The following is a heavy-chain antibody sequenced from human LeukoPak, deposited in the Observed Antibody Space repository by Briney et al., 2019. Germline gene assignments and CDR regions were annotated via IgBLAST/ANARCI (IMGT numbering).Heavy chain of an antibody. CDR1: GYTFTSNY. CDR3: ARDTAMVRGDNRGVDY. Sequence: GASVKVSCKAFGYTFTSNYMHWVRQAPGQGPEWMGVISPSGGSTTYAQKFQGRVTLTRDMSTSTDYLELSSLRSEDTAVYYCARDTAMVRGDNRGVDYWGQGTLVTVSS. J-gene: IGHJ4*02. V-gene: IGHV1-46*01. D-gene: IGHD3-10*01. CDR2: ISPSGGST.